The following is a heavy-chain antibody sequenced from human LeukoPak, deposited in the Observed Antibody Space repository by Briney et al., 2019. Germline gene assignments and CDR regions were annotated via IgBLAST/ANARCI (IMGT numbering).Heavy chain of an antibody. V-gene: IGHV1-46*01. D-gene: IGHD4-17*01. CDR2: INPSGGST. J-gene: IGHJ3*02. CDR3: ARDNTVTCLGAFDI. CDR1: GYTFTSYY. Sequence: ASVTVSCKASGYTFTSYYMHWVRQAPGQGLEWMGLINPSGGSTSYAQKFQGRVTMTRDMSTSTVYMELSSLRSEDTAVYYCARDNTVTCLGAFDIWGQGTMVTVSS.